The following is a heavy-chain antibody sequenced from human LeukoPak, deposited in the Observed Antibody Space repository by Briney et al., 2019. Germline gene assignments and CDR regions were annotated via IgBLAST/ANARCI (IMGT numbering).Heavy chain of an antibody. V-gene: IGHV3-30*18. CDR1: GFTFSSYG. J-gene: IGHJ4*02. D-gene: IGHD3-22*01. CDR3: AKDGESKDYYDSSGYPPFDY. Sequence: GGSLRLSCAASGFTFSSYGMHWVRQAPGKGLEWVAVISYDGSNKYYADSVKGRFTISRDNSKSTLYLQMNSLRAEDTAVYYCAKDGESKDYYDSSGYPPFDYWGQGTLVTVSS. CDR2: ISYDGSNK.